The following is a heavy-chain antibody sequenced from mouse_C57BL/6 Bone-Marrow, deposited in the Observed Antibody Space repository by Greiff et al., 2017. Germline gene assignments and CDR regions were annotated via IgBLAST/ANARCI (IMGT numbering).Heavy chain of an antibody. Sequence: QVQLQQPGAELVKPGASVKLSCKASGYTFTSYWMHWVKQRPGQGLEWIGMIHPNSGSTNYNEKFKSKATLTVDKSSSTAYMQLGSLTSEDSACYYCARKGGMVTTTDGGLAYWGQGTLVTVSA. CDR2: IHPNSGST. J-gene: IGHJ3*01. CDR1: GYTFTSYW. CDR3: ARKGGMVTTTDGGLAY. D-gene: IGHD2-2*01. V-gene: IGHV1-64*01.